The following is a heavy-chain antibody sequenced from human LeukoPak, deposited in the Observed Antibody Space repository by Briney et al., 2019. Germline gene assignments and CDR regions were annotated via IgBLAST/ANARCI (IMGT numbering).Heavy chain of an antibody. Sequence: SVKVLCKASGGTLSSYSISWVRQAPGQGLEWMGGIIPIFGSANFAQKFQGRVTITADDSTNTAYMELSSLRSEDTAFYYCARGLSRWSTPTSSYYYRMDVWGQGSTLVASS. J-gene: IGHJ6*02. CDR2: IIPIFGSA. V-gene: IGHV1-69*13. CDR3: ARGLSRWSTPTSSYYYRMDV. D-gene: IGHD4-23*01. CDR1: GGTLSSYS.